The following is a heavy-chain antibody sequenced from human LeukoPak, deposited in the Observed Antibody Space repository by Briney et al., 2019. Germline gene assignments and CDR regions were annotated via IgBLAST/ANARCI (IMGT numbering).Heavy chain of an antibody. Sequence: GGSLRLSCAASGFTLSSYAMSWVRQAPGKGPEWVSAISVSGNTYHADPVKGRFTISRDSSKNTLYLQMNRLRAEDAAVYYCAKAPVTTCSGAYCYPFDYWGQGTLVTVSS. CDR1: GFTLSSYA. CDR3: AKAPVTTCSGAYCYPFDY. CDR2: ISVSGNT. V-gene: IGHV3-23*01. D-gene: IGHD2-21*01. J-gene: IGHJ4*02.